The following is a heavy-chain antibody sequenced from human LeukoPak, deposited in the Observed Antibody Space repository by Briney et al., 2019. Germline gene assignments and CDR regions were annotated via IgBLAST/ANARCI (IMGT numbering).Heavy chain of an antibody. CDR1: GGSINNHF. D-gene: IGHD1-26*01. Sequence: SETLSLTCTVSGGSINNHFWNWIWQTPRKGLEWIGNILYSGSTNYNPSLKSRVTISVDTSKNQCSLKLSSVTAADTAVYYCARASGSYSRGAFDIWGQGTMVTVSS. CDR2: ILYSGST. CDR3: ARASGSYSRGAFDI. V-gene: IGHV4-59*11. J-gene: IGHJ3*02.